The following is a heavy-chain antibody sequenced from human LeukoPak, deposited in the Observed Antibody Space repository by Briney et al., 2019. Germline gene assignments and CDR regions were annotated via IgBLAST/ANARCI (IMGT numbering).Heavy chain of an antibody. V-gene: IGHV3-11*01. Sequence: GGSLRLSCAASGFTFSDYYMSRIRQAPGKGLEWVSYISSSGSTIYYADSVKGRFTISRDNAKNSLYLQMNSLRAEDTAVYYCARDLDYYDRIFDYWGQGTLVTVSS. CDR1: GFTFSDYY. CDR2: ISSSGSTI. J-gene: IGHJ4*02. CDR3: ARDLDYYDRIFDY. D-gene: IGHD3-22*01.